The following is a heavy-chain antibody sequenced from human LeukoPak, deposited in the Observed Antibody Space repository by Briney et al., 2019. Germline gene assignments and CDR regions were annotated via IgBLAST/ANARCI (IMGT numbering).Heavy chain of an antibody. CDR3: ARELFCSSTSCINWFDP. CDR2: ISAYNGNT. J-gene: IGHJ5*02. Sequence: ASVKVSCKASGYTFTSYGISWVRQAPGQGLERMGWISAYNGNTNYAQKLQGRVTMTTDTSTSTAYMELRSLRSDDTAVYYCARELFCSSTSCINWFDPWGQGTLVTVSS. D-gene: IGHD2-2*01. V-gene: IGHV1-18*01. CDR1: GYTFTSYG.